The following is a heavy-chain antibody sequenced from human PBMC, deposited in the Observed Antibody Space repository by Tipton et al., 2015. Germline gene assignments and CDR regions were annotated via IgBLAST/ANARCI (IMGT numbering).Heavy chain of an antibody. CDR2: ISHSGNT. Sequence: LRLSCAVSAYSISSDYYWGWIRQPPGKGLEWIGSISHSGNTCYNPSLKSRVTISADTSKNQFSLRLSSVTAADTAVYYCACHDYDLLTRDYQTVDYWGQGTLVTVSS. D-gene: IGHD3-9*01. V-gene: IGHV4-38-2*01. J-gene: IGHJ4*02. CDR3: ACHDYDLLTRDYQTVDY. CDR1: AYSISSDYY.